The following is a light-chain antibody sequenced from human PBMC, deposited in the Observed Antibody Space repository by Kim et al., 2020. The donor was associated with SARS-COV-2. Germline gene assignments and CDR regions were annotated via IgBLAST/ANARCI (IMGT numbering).Light chain of an antibody. V-gene: IGKV1-27*01. CDR1: QGIGNQ. Sequence: PSVEDRVTTTRRASQGIGNQLAWYQQRPGKVPKLLIYAASALQSGAPSRFSGSGSGTDFTLTISSLQPEDVATYYCQKYNSAPYTFGQGTKLQI. CDR2: AAS. J-gene: IGKJ2*01. CDR3: QKYNSAPYT.